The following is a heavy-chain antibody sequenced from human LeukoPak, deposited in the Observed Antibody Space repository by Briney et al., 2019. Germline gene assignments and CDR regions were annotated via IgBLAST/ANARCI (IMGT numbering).Heavy chain of an antibody. CDR1: GFTFSSYS. V-gene: IGHV3-21*01. J-gene: IGHJ4*02. D-gene: IGHD3-22*01. Sequence: GGSLRLSCAASGFTFSSYSMNWVRQAPGKGLEWVSSISSSSSSYIYYADSVKGRFTISRDNAKNSLYLQMNSLRAEDTAVYYCARVSRGKNYYDSSGYYSDYWGQGTLVTVSS. CDR3: ARVSRGKNYYDSSGYYSDY. CDR2: ISSSSSSYI.